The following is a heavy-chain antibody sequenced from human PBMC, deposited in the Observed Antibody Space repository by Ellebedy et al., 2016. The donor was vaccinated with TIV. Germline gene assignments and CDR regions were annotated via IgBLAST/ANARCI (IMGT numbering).Heavy chain of an antibody. D-gene: IGHD1-7*01. CDR2: ITYDGRT. Sequence: MPSETLSLTCTVSGGYISGDHWSWIRQPPGKGLEWIGYITYDGRTNYNPSLKSRLTISLDTSKNQFSLILTSVTAADTAIYFCARDRRELELRGLDPWGQGTLVSVSS. CDR3: ARDRRELELRGLDP. CDR1: GGYISGDH. J-gene: IGHJ5*02. V-gene: IGHV4-59*01.